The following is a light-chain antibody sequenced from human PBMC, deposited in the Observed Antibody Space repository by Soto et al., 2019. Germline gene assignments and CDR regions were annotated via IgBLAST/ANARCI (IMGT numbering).Light chain of an antibody. J-gene: IGLJ2*01. V-gene: IGLV1-47*01. CDR3: AEWDHSLSVI. CDR2: RNS. Sequence: QSVLTQPPSASGTPGQTVTISCSRSIPNIGTNFVYWYQQLPGTAPKLLIYRNSLRPSGVPDRFSGSKSGTSASLAISGLRSEDEANYYCAEWDHSLSVIFGGGTKVTVL. CDR1: IPNIGTNF.